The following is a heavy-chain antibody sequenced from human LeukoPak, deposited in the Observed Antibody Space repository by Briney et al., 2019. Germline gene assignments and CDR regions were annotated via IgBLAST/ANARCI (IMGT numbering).Heavy chain of an antibody. CDR1: GDSISSGGCY. V-gene: IGHV4-30-2*01. CDR2: IYHSGST. D-gene: IGHD3-3*01. Sequence: SETLSLTCTVSGDSISSGGCYWNWIRQPPGKGLEWIGYIYHSGSTYYNPSLKSRVTISVDTSKNQFSLKLSSVTAADTAVYYCARGSWGYYEDKDWGQGTLVTVSS. CDR3: ARGSWGYYEDKD. J-gene: IGHJ4*02.